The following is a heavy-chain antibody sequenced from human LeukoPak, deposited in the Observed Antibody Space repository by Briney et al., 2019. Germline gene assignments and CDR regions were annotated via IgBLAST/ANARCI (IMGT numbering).Heavy chain of an antibody. J-gene: IGHJ4*02. CDR2: ISSRGGIT. D-gene: IGHD2-2*01. V-gene: IGHV3-23*01. CDR1: GFTFSRNA. CDR3: ASWAGVGTSCWYFGSFDY. Sequence: GGSLRLSCTPSGFTFSRNAMNWVRQAPGEGLEWVSLISSRGGITYYADSVKGGFTISRDNSRSTLYLQMNSLRAEDTAVYYCASWAGVGTSCWYFGSFDYWGRGTLVTVSS.